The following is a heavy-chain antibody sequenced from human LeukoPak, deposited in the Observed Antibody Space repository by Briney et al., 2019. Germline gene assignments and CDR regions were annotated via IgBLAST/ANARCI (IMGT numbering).Heavy chain of an antibody. CDR2: IKQDGSEK. D-gene: IGHD1-26*01. CDR3: ASEKLGATDDY. V-gene: IGHV3-7*01. CDR1: GFTFSSYW. J-gene: IGHJ4*02. Sequence: GGSLRLSCAASGFTFSSYWMSWVRQAPGKGLEWVANIKQDGSEKYYVDSVKGRFTISRDNAKNSLYLQMNSLRAEDTAVYYCASEKLGATDDYWGQGTLVTVSS.